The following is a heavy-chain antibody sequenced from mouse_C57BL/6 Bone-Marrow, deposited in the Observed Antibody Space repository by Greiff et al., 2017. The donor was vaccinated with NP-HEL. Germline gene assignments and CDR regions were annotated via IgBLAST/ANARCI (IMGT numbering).Heavy chain of an antibody. V-gene: IGHV5-4*03. CDR1: GFTFSSYA. J-gene: IGHJ4*01. CDR2: ISDGGSYT. CDR3: ARGRGVTTDYAMDY. D-gene: IGHD2-2*01. Sequence: EVKVVESGGGLVKPGGSLKLSCAASGFTFSSYAMSWVRQTPEKRLEWVATISDGGSYTYYPDNVKGRFTISRDNAKNNLYLQMSHLKSEDTAMYYCARGRGVTTDYAMDYWGQGTSVTVSS.